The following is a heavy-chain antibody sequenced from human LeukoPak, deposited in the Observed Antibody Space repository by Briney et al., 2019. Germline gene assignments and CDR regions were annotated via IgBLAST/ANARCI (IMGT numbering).Heavy chain of an antibody. CDR1: GLTFSDYY. D-gene: IGHD1-1*01. V-gene: IGHV3-11*04. CDR2: ISSSGSSI. CDR3: ARGENWDAFDI. Sequence: GGSLRLSCTASGLTFSDYYMSWIRQAPGKGLGWVSYISSSGSSIFYADSVKGRFTISRDNAKNSLYLQMNSLRAEDTAVYYCARGENWDAFDIWGQGTMVTVSS. J-gene: IGHJ3*02.